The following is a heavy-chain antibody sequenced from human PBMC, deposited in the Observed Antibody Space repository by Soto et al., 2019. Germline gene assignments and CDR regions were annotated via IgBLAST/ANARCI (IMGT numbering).Heavy chain of an antibody. V-gene: IGHV4-34*01. Sequence: TLSLTCAVYGGSFSGYSWTWIRQPPGTGLEWIGEINHSGSTNYNPSLKSRVTISVDTSKNQFSLKLSSVTAADTAVYYCARNLLWFGNGAFDIWGQGTMVTVSS. CDR2: INHSGST. CDR3: ARNLLWFGNGAFDI. CDR1: GGSFSGYS. J-gene: IGHJ3*02. D-gene: IGHD3-10*01.